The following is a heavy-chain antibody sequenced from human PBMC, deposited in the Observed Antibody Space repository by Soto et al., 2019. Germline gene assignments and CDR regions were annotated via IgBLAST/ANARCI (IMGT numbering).Heavy chain of an antibody. CDR3: ARRVMVVVTAIRFDP. V-gene: IGHV4-34*01. D-gene: IGHD2-21*02. CDR1: GGSFSGYY. Sequence: SETLSLTCAVYGGSFSGYYWSWIRQPPGKGLEWIGEINHSGSTNYNPSLKSRVTISVDTSKNQFSLKLSSVTAADTAVYYCARRVMVVVTAIRFDPWGQGTLVTVSS. CDR2: INHSGST. J-gene: IGHJ5*02.